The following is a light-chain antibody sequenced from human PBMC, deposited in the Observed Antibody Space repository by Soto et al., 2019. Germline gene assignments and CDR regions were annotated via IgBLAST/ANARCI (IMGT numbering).Light chain of an antibody. Sequence: QSLLTQPASVSGSPGQSITISCTGTSSDVGGYNYVSWYQQHPGKAPKLLICDVSNRPSGVSNRFSDSKSGNTASLTISGLQAEDEADYYCSSYTTSSTYVFGTGTKVTVL. CDR3: SSYTTSSTYV. V-gene: IGLV2-14*01. J-gene: IGLJ1*01. CDR2: DVS. CDR1: SSDVGGYNY.